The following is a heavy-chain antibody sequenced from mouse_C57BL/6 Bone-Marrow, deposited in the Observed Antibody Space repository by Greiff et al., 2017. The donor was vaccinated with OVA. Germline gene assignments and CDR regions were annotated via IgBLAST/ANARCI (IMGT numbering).Heavy chain of an antibody. Sequence: VHLVESGAELVKPGASVKLSCKASGYTFTEYTIHWVKQRSGQGLEWIGWFYPGSGSIKYNEKFKDKATLTADKSSSTVYMELSRLTSEDSAVYFCARHEDTRLTWRAMDYWGQGTSVTVSS. V-gene: IGHV1-62-2*01. CDR3: ARHEDTRLTWRAMDY. J-gene: IGHJ4*01. D-gene: IGHD3-2*02. CDR1: GYTFTEYT. CDR2: FYPGSGSI.